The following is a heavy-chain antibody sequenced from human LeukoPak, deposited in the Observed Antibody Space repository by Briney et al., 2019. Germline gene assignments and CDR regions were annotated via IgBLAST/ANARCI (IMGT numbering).Heavy chain of an antibody. D-gene: IGHD5-18*01. CDR1: GFPFSPDW. CDR3: ASLDTAAIRTGGY. J-gene: IGHJ4*02. CDR2: IKKSGSET. Sequence: GGSLTLSCAASGFPFSPDWMSWVRQAPGKGLEWVAMIKKSGSETHYVDSVKGRFTISRDSARNSLYLQMSSLKADDTAVYYCASLDTAAIRTGGYWGQGTLVTVSS. V-gene: IGHV3-7*01.